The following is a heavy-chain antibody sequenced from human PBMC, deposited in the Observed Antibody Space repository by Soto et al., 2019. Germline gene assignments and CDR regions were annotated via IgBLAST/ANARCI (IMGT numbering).Heavy chain of an antibody. CDR1: GGSINSYY. J-gene: IGHJ5*02. Sequence: PSETLSLTCTVSGGSINSYYWSWIRQPPGKGLEWIGYIYYSGSTSYNPSLKSRVTMSVDTSKNQFSLRLSSVTAADTAVYYCARWGVDTAMVTEWFDPWGQGTLVTVS. V-gene: IGHV4-59*08. CDR3: ARWGVDTAMVTEWFDP. D-gene: IGHD5-18*01. CDR2: IYYSGST.